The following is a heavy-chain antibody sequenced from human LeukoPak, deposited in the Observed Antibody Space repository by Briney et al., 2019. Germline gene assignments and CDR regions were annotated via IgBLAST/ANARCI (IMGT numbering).Heavy chain of an antibody. CDR2: IRYDGSNK. J-gene: IGHJ6*03. D-gene: IGHD6-13*01. CDR3: AKEERIAAVPLYMDV. CDR1: GFTFSSYG. V-gene: IGHV3-30*02. Sequence: GGSLRLSCAASGFTFSSYGMHWVRQAPGKGLEWVAFIRYDGSNKYYADSVKGRFTISRDNSKNTLYLQMNSLRAEDTAVYYCAKEERIAAVPLYMDVWGKGTTVTVSS.